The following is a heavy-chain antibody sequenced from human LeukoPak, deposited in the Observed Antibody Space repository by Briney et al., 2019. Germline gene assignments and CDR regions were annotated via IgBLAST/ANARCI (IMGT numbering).Heavy chain of an antibody. J-gene: IGHJ5*02. CDR1: GGSIRSSYYY. CDR2: IYDSGST. V-gene: IGHV4-39*07. D-gene: IGHD6-13*01. Sequence: SETLSLTCTVSGGSIRSSYYYWGWLRQPPGKGLEWIGSIYDSGSTNYNPSLKSRVTISVDTSKNQFSLKLSSVTAADTAVYYCARVAAALLQRKLDWFDPWGQGTLVTVSS. CDR3: ARVAAALLQRKLDWFDP.